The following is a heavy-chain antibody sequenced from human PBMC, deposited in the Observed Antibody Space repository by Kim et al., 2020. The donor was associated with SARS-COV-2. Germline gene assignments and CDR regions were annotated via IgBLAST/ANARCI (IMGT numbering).Heavy chain of an antibody. J-gene: IGHJ4*02. Sequence: NPALKSRVTISVDTSKTQFSLKLSSVTAADTAVYYCAREIEGYSSSWYIDYWGQGTLVTVSS. D-gene: IGHD6-13*01. V-gene: IGHV4-59*01. CDR3: AREIEGYSSSWYIDY.